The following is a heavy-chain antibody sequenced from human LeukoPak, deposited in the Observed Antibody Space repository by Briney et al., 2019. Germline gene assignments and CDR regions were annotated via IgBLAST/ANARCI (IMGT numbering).Heavy chain of an antibody. Sequence: SQTLSLTCTVSGGSISSGSYYWSWIRQPAGKGLEWIGRVHTSGSTNYNPSLKSRVTISVDTSKKRFSLKLSSVTAADTAVYYCARGDLTARTFDYWGQGTLVTVSS. D-gene: IGHD5-18*01. CDR2: VHTSGST. V-gene: IGHV4-61*02. J-gene: IGHJ4*02. CDR1: GGSISSGSYY. CDR3: ARGDLTARTFDY.